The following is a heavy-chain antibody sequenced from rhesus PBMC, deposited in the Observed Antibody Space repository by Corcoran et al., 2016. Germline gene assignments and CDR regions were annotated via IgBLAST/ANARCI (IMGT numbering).Heavy chain of an antibody. CDR2: IKRKADGETA. J-gene: IGHJ4*01. V-gene: IGHV3-30*02. D-gene: IGHD3-3*01. Sequence: GESGAGLVQPGGSLRLSCAACGFTCRNSWMSWVRQAPGKGLEWVARIKRKADGETADYAASVQGRFTISRDDSKNTLYLQMNSLKTEDTAVYYCTTDHIDFWSGSTRYFDYWGQGVLVTVSS. CDR1: GFTCRNSW. CDR3: TTDHIDFWSGSTRYFDY.